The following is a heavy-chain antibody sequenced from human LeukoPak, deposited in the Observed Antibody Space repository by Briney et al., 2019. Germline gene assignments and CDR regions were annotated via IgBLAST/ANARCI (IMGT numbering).Heavy chain of an antibody. J-gene: IGHJ4*02. D-gene: IGHD3-9*01. V-gene: IGHV4-34*01. CDR3: ARAKSVLRYFAY. Sequence: SETLSLTCAVYGGSFSGYYWSWIRQPPGKGLEWIGEINHSGSTNYNPSLKSRVTISVDTSKNQFSLKLSPVTAADTAVYYCARAKSVLRYFAYWGQGTLVTVSS. CDR2: INHSGST. CDR1: GGSFSGYY.